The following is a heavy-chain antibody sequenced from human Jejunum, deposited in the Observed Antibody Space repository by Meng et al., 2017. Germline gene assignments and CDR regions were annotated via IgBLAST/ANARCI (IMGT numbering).Heavy chain of an antibody. CDR1: GYRFASHG. J-gene: IGHJ4*02. V-gene: IGHV1-18*01. D-gene: IGHD3-22*01. Sequence: GQLMQSGAEVKEPGASVKVSWKASGYRFASHGPSWVRQALGQGREWMGWISVYNDKTNYAYKYEGRVTMTTDTSTTTAYMELRNLRSDDTAVYYCARFVSSGYSEAWAYWGQGTLVTVSS. CDR2: ISVYNDKT. CDR3: ARFVSSGYSEAWAY.